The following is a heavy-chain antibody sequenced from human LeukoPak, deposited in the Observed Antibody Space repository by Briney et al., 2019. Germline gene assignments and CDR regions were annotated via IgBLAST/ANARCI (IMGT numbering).Heavy chain of an antibody. CDR2: IYYSGST. Sequence: PSETLSLTSTVPRGSLSGYYWCWIRQPPRKGREWIGHIYYSGSTNNNPSLKSRVTLSVDTSKNHFYLKLSPVTAADTAVYYCARVGSSSWSHYYYHVRDVWGEGTTVSVSS. J-gene: IGHJ6*04. D-gene: IGHD6-13*01. CDR3: ARVGSSSWSHYYYHVRDV. CDR1: RGSLSGYY. V-gene: IGHV4-59*12.